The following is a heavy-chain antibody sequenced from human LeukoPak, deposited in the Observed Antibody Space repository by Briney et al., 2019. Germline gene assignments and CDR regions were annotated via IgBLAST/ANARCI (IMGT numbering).Heavy chain of an antibody. D-gene: IGHD4/OR15-4a*01. V-gene: IGHV3-72*01. CDR3: ARIMRVDYGTYYFDY. CDR1: GFTFSDHY. CDR2: ARNRGNGYTT. J-gene: IGHJ4*02. Sequence: GGSLRLSCAASGFTFSDHYIDWVRQAPGKGLEGVGRARNRGNGYTTQYAASVKGRFTFSRDDSENTVYLQMNSLKTEDTAVYSCARIMRVDYGTYYFDYWGQGTLVTVSS.